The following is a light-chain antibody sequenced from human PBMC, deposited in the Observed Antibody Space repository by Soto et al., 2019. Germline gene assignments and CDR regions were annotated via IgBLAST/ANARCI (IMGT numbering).Light chain of an antibody. CDR2: EVS. Sequence: QSALTQPASVSGSPGQSITISCTGTSGDVGNYNFVSWYQQPPGKAPQLMVYEVSKRPSGVSNRFSGSKSGNTASLTISGLQAEDEADYYCCSHAGSGTEVFGTGTKVTVL. CDR1: SGDVGNYNF. J-gene: IGLJ1*01. CDR3: CSHAGSGTEV. V-gene: IGLV2-23*02.